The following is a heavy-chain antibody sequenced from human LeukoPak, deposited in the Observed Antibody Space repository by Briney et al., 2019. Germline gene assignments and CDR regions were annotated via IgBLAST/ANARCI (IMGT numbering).Heavy chain of an antibody. CDR1: GGSISSGSYY. V-gene: IGHV4-61*02. J-gene: IGHJ4*02. CDR3: AREYGDYGFDY. CDR2: IYTSGST. D-gene: IGHD4-17*01. Sequence: PSVTLSLTCTVSGGSISSGSYYWSWIRQPAGKGLEWIGRIYTSGSTNYNPSLKSRVTISVDTSKNQFSLKLSSVTAADTAVYYCAREYGDYGFDYWGQGTLVTVSS.